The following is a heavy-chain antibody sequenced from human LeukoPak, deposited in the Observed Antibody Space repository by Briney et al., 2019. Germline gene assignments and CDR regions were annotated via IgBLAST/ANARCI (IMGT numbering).Heavy chain of an antibody. Sequence: GGSLRLSCVPSGITFSNSALSWVRQAPGKGLEWVSGITWNSDTTDYADSVKGRFTISRDNVKNSLYLEMNSLSVEDTALYYCAKGNWGSAFDMWGQGTMVTVSS. V-gene: IGHV3-9*01. D-gene: IGHD3-16*01. CDR1: GITFSNSA. CDR3: AKGNWGSAFDM. J-gene: IGHJ3*02. CDR2: ITWNSDTT.